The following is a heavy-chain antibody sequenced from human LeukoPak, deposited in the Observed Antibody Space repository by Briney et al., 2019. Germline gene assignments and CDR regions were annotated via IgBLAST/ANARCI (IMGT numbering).Heavy chain of an antibody. CDR2: ISYDGSNK. J-gene: IGHJ4*02. CDR3: AKDRRGWQWLVFLDY. CDR1: GFTFSSYG. V-gene: IGHV3-30*18. D-gene: IGHD6-19*01. Sequence: GGSLRLSCAASGFTFSSYGMHWVRQAPGKGLEWVAVISYDGSNKYYADSVKGRFTISRDNSKNTLYLQMNSLRAEDTAVYYCAKDRRGWQWLVFLDYWGQGTLVTVSS.